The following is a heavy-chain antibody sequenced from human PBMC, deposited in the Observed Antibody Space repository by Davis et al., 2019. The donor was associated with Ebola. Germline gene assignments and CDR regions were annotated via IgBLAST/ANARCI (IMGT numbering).Heavy chain of an antibody. CDR1: GYTFTSYG. V-gene: IGHV1-18*01. CDR3: ARDFGSLLWFGESAGY. J-gene: IGHJ4*02. Sequence: ASVKVSCKASGYTFTSYGISWVRQAPGQGLEWMGWISAYNGNANYAQKLQGRVTMTTDTSTSTAYMELRSLRSDDTAVYYCARDFGSLLWFGESAGYWGQGTRVTVSS. D-gene: IGHD3-10*01. CDR2: ISAYNGNA.